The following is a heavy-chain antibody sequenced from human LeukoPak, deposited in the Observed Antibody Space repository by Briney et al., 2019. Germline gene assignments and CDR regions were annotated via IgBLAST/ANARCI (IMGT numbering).Heavy chain of an antibody. CDR3: AKDRYSSSWFHPNYFDY. J-gene: IGHJ4*02. Sequence: GGSLRLSCAASGFTFSSYAMSWVRQAPGKGLEWVSDISGSGGSTYYADSVKGRFTISRDNSKNTLYLQMNSLRAEDTAAYYCAKDRYSSSWFHPNYFDYWGQGTLVTVSS. CDR1: GFTFSSYA. V-gene: IGHV3-23*01. D-gene: IGHD6-13*01. CDR2: ISGSGGST.